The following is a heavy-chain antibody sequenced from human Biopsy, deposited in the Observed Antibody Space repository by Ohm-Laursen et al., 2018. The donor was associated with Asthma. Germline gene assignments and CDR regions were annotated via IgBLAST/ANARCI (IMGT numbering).Heavy chain of an antibody. V-gene: IGHV1-3*04. CDR1: GYNFISFA. CDR2: VNTGNGDT. Sequence: ASVKASRKASGYNFISFAIHWVRQAPGQRLEWMGWVNTGNGDTKYSQKFQGRVTITRDTSASTAYMELRSLRSEDTATYYCARTYYDFLTGQVKDVFGVWGHGTMVTVSS. J-gene: IGHJ3*01. D-gene: IGHD3-9*01. CDR3: ARTYYDFLTGQVKDVFGV.